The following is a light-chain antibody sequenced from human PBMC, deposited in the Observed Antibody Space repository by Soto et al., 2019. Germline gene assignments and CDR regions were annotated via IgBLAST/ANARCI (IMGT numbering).Light chain of an antibody. Sequence: QSALTQPPSVSGAPGQRVTISCTGSSSNIGAGYDVHWYQQLPGTAPRLLIYGNSNRPSGVPDRFSGSKSGTSASLAITELQAEDEADYYCQSYDSSLSQVFGTGTKVTVL. CDR3: QSYDSSLSQV. CDR1: SSNIGAGYD. J-gene: IGLJ1*01. V-gene: IGLV1-40*01. CDR2: GNS.